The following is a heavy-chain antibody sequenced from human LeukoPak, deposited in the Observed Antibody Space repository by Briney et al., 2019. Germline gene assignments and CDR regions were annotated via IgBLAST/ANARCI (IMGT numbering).Heavy chain of an antibody. Sequence: GESLKISCKGSGYSFTCYWIGWVRQMPGKGLEWMGIIYPGDSDTRYSPSFQGQVTISADKSISTAYLQWSSLKASDTAMYYCAKSYSYGYDYFDYWGQGTLVTVSS. V-gene: IGHV5-51*01. D-gene: IGHD5-18*01. CDR2: IYPGDSDT. CDR1: GYSFTCYW. CDR3: AKSYSYGYDYFDY. J-gene: IGHJ4*02.